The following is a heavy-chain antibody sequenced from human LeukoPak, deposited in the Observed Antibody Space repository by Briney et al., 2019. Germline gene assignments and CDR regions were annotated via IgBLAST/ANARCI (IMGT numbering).Heavy chain of an antibody. CDR3: AKQRSLVVGAINY. V-gene: IGHV3-23*01. Sequence: GGSLRLSCAASGFIFSSYAMSWVRQAPGKGLEWVSSISGSGDSTYFADSAKGRLTISRDNSKNTLYLQMNSLRVEDTAMYYCAKQRSLVVGAINYWGQGTLVTVSS. J-gene: IGHJ4*02. CDR2: ISGSGDST. D-gene: IGHD1-26*01. CDR1: GFIFSSYA.